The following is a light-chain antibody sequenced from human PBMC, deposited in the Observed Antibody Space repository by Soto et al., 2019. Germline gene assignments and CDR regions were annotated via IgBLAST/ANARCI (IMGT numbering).Light chain of an antibody. V-gene: IGLV2-23*01. Sequence: QSALTQPASVSGSPGQSITISCTGTSSDVGSYNLVSWYQQHPGKAPKLRIYEGSKRPSGVSNRFSGSKSGNTASLTISGLQAEDEADYYCYSYAGSSTLVFGGGTKLTVL. CDR3: YSYAGSSTLV. CDR1: SSDVGSYNL. CDR2: EGS. J-gene: IGLJ2*01.